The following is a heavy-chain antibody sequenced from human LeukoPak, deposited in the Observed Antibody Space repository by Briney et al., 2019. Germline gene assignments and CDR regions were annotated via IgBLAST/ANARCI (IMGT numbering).Heavy chain of an antibody. J-gene: IGHJ4*02. CDR1: GFTFTDFP. D-gene: IGHD6-13*01. CDR3: ARNSRPRTYYFDY. Sequence: PGGSLRLSCAASGFTFTDFPMSWLRQAPGKGLEWVAVISYDGSNKYYADSVKGRFTISRDNSKNTLYLQMNSLRAEDTAVYYCARNSRPRTYYFDYWGQGTLVTVSS. CDR2: ISYDGSNK. V-gene: IGHV3-30-3*01.